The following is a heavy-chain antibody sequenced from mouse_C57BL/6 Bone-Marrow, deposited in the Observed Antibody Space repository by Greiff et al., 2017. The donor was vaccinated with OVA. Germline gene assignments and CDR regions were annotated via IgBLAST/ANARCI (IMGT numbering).Heavy chain of an antibody. CDR1: GYTFTDYE. Sequence: QVQLQQSGAELVRPGASVTLSCKASGYTFTDYEMHWVKQTPVNGLEWIGAIDPETGGTAYNQKFKGKAILTAYKSSSTAYMELRSLTSAVSAVYYCNPRNYPHWYFDVWGTGTTVTVSS. D-gene: IGHD2-1*01. V-gene: IGHV1-15*01. CDR3: NPRNYPHWYFDV. J-gene: IGHJ1*03. CDR2: IDPETGGT.